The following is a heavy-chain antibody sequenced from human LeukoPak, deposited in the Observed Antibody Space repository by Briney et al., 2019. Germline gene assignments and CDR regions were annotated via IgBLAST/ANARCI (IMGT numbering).Heavy chain of an antibody. CDR2: VNLQGST. J-gene: IGHJ4*02. Sequence: SETLSLTCGVSGGSITNTNYWTWVRQPPGKGLEWLGEVNLQGSTNYNPSLMGRVAIAVDTSENHISLQLTSVTAADTAVYYCAREGGPYRPLDYSGQGTLVAVSS. CDR1: GGSITNTNY. V-gene: IGHV4-4*02. CDR3: AREGGPYRPLDY.